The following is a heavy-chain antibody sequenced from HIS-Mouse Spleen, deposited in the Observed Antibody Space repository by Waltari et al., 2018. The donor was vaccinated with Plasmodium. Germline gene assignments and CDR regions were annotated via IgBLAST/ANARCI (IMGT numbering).Heavy chain of an antibody. J-gene: IGHJ1*01. CDR2: INPNSGGT. D-gene: IGHD6-13*01. CDR3: ARVVGYKAAAGTFVEYFQH. V-gene: IGHV1-2*02. CDR1: GYTFTGYY. Sequence: QVQLVQSGAEVKKPGASVKVSCKASGYTFTGYYMHWVRQAPGQGLEWMGWINPNSGGTNYAQKFQGRVNMTRDTSISTAYMELSRLRSDDTAVYYCARVVGYKAAAGTFVEYFQHWGQGTLVTVSS.